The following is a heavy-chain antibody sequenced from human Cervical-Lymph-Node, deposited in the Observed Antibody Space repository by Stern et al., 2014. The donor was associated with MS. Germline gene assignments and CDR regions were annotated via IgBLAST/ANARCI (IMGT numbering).Heavy chain of an antibody. V-gene: IGHV1-69*01. Sequence: QLVQSGAEVKKPGSSVKVSCKASGGTFSSYAISWVRQAPGQGLEWMGGIIPIFGTANYAQKFQGRVTITADESTSTAYMELSSLRSEDTAVYYCAREWHQGSYGTGDGFDYWGQGTLVTVSS. CDR3: AREWHQGSYGTGDGFDY. J-gene: IGHJ4*02. CDR1: GGTFSSYA. CDR2: IIPIFGTA. D-gene: IGHD5-18*01.